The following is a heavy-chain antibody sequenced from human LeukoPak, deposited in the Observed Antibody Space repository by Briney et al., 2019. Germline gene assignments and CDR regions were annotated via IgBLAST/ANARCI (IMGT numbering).Heavy chain of an antibody. J-gene: IGHJ5*02. CDR1: GYTFTGYY. CDR2: MNPNSGST. V-gene: IGHV1-8*02. D-gene: IGHD6-19*01. Sequence: ASVKVSCKASGYTFTGYYIHWVRQATGQGLEWMGWMNPNSGSTGYAQKFQGRVIMTGDTSITTAYMELSSLRSEDTAVYYCARVGISSDNWFDPWGQGTLVTVSS. CDR3: ARVGISSDNWFDP.